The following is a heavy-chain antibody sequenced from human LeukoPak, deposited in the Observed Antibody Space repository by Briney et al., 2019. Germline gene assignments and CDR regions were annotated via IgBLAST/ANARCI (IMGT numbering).Heavy chain of an antibody. CDR1: GFTFSSYA. CDR3: VKDKQQLVLGYFDY. D-gene: IGHD6-13*01. CDR2: ISSNGGST. V-gene: IGHV3-64D*06. Sequence: GGSLRLSCSASGFTFSSYAMHWVRQAPGKGLEYVSAISSNGGSTYYADSVKGRFTTSRDNSKNTLYLQMSSLRAEDTAVYYCVKDKQQLVLGYFDYWGQGTLVTVSS. J-gene: IGHJ4*02.